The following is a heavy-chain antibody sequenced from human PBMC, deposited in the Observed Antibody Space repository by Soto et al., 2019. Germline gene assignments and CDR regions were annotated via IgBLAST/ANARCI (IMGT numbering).Heavy chain of an antibody. D-gene: IGHD2-8*01. V-gene: IGHV3-53*02. CDR3: ARGLSLSEWWFDY. Sequence: EVQVVETGGGLIQPGGSLRLSCAVSGFTVSSNYMNWVRRAPGKGLEWVLVIYSDGTTVYADSVKGRFTISRDSSRNTLYLQMNSLRAEDTAVYYCARGLSLSEWWFDYWGQGTLVTVSS. CDR1: GFTVSSNY. J-gene: IGHJ4*02. CDR2: IYSDGTT.